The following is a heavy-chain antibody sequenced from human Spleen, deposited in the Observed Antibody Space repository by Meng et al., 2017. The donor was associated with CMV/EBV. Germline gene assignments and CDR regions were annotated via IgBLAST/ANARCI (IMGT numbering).Heavy chain of an antibody. CDR1: GDSVSTDSAA. CDR3: ARWTHYYGSGSPHDLYYYYYGMDV. CDR2: TYYRSKWHN. V-gene: IGHV6-1*01. D-gene: IGHD3-10*01. Sequence: SQTLSLTCAISGDSVSTDSAAWTWIRQSPSRGLEWLGRTYYRSKWHNDYAVSVKSRISINPDTSRNQFSLQLNSVTPEDTAVYYCARWTHYYGSGSPHDLYYYYYGMDVWGQGTTVTVSS. J-gene: IGHJ6*02.